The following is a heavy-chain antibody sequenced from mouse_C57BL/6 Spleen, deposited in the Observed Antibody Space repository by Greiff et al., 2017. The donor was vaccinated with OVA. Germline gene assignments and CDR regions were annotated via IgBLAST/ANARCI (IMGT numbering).Heavy chain of an antibody. CDR1: GYSITSGYC. V-gene: IGHV3-6*01. CDR3: ASDGYYKYFDV. J-gene: IGHJ1*03. CDR2: ISYDGSN. Sequence: ESGPGLVKPSQSLSLTCSVTGYSITSGYCWNWIRQFPGNKLEWMGYISYDGSNNYNPSLKNRISITRDTSKNQFFLKLNSVTTEDTATYYCASDGYYKYFDVWGTGTTVTVSS. D-gene: IGHD2-3*01.